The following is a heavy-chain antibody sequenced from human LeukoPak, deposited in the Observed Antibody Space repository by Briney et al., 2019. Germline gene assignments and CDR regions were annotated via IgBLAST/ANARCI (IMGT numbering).Heavy chain of an antibody. V-gene: IGHV4-4*07. Sequence: SETLSLTCTVSGGSISSYYWTWIRQPAGKGLEWMGHIYSSGSTNYNPSLKSRVTMSVDTSKNQFSLRLSSVTAADTAVYFCARERGHYDILTGYYFDAFDIWGQGTMVTVSS. CDR2: IYSSGST. CDR3: ARERGHYDILTGYYFDAFDI. D-gene: IGHD3-9*01. CDR1: GGSISSYY. J-gene: IGHJ3*02.